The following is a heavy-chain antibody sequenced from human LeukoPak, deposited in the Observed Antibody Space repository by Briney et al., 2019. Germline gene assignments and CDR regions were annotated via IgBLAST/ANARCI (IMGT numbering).Heavy chain of an antibody. CDR1: GCTISSYY. CDR3: ASRGGYSSSTRPNYYYGVDG. CDR2: IYYSGST. Sequence: SETLSLTCTVSGCTISSYYWNWIRQPPGKGLEWIGYIYYSGSTTYNPYLKSRATISVDTSKNQCSLKLSSVTAADTAVYYWASRGGYSSSTRPNYYYGVDGWGQGTTVTVSS. V-gene: IGHV4-59*12. D-gene: IGHD6-13*01. J-gene: IGHJ6*02.